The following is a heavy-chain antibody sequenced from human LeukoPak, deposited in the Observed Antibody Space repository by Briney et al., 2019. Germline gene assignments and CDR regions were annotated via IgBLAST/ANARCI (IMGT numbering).Heavy chain of an antibody. CDR3: AGYYDSSGDPLDALDI. J-gene: IGHJ3*02. D-gene: IGHD3-22*01. CDR1: GDSVSSSNYY. V-gene: IGHV4-39*01. CDR2: LYYDGRT. Sequence: SSETLSLTCTVFGDSVSSSNYYWAWFRQPPGKGLDWIGSLYYDGRTYYNPSLKSRVTISVDTSKNQFSLKLSSVTAADTAVYYCAGYYDSSGDPLDALDIWGQGTMVTVSS.